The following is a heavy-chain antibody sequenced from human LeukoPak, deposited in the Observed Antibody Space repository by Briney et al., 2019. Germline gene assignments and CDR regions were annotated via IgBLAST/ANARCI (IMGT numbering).Heavy chain of an antibody. CDR2: IRSKANSYAT. CDR3: ARHHYDILTGTLYYFDY. Sequence: GGSLRLSCAASGFTFSGSAMHWVRQASGKGLEWVGRIRSKANSYATAYAASVKGRFTISRDNAKNSLYLQMNSLRAEDTAVYYCARHHYDILTGTLYYFDYWGQGTLVTVSS. D-gene: IGHD3-9*01. V-gene: IGHV3-73*01. J-gene: IGHJ4*02. CDR1: GFTFSGSA.